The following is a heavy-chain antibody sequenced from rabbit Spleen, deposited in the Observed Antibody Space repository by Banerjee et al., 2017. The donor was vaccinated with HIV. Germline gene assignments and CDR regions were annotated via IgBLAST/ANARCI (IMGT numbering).Heavy chain of an antibody. CDR2: IDTSNGDT. Sequence: QSLEESGGGLVKPGASLTLTCTASGFSFSSSDYICWVRQAPGKGLEWIACIDTSNGDTDYANWPKGRFTISKTSSTTVTLQMTSLTAADTATYFCARDLPGVIGWNFGWWGPGTLVTVS. J-gene: IGHJ4*01. CDR1: GFSFSSSDY. CDR3: ARDLPGVIGWNFGW. D-gene: IGHD4-1*01. V-gene: IGHV1S40*01.